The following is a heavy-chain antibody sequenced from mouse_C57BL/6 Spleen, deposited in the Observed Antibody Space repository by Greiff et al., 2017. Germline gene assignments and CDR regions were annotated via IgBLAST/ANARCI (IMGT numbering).Heavy chain of an antibody. J-gene: IGHJ1*03. D-gene: IGHD1-1*01. CDR2: IDPENGDT. CDR1: GFNIKDDY. V-gene: IGHV14-4*01. Sequence: EVQLQQSGAELVRPGASVKLSCTASGFNIKDDYMHWVKQRPEQGLEWIGGIDPENGDTEYASKFQGKATLTAATYSNTAYLQLSGLSSEDTAVYYCTTGYYGGRDWYVDVWGTGTTVTVSS. CDR3: TTGYYGGRDWYVDV.